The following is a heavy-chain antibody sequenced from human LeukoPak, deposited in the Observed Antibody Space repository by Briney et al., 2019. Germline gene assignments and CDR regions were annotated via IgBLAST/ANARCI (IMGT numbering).Heavy chain of an antibody. CDR3: ARAGGVVGAAPGSGDFDC. CDR2: IYHSGST. V-gene: IGHV4-4*02. D-gene: IGHD1-26*01. Sequence: SGTLSLTCAVSGASMSSFTWWSWVRQPPGKGLEWIREIYHSGSTNYNSSLKSRVTISVDKSKNQFSLKLSSVTAADTAVYYCARAGGVVGAAPGSGDFDCWGQGTLVTVSS. CDR1: GASMSSFTW. J-gene: IGHJ4*02.